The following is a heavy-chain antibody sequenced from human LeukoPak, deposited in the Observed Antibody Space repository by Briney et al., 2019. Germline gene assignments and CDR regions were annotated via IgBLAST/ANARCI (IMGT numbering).Heavy chain of an antibody. V-gene: IGHV4-34*01. CDR1: GGSFSGYY. J-gene: IGHJ4*02. CDR3: ASWYYYDSSGYKDY. Sequence: PSETLSLTCAVYGGSFSGYYGSWIRQPPGKGLEWIGEINHSGSTNYNPSLKSRVTISVDTSKNQFSLKLSSVTAADTAVYYCASWYYYDSSGYKDYWGQGTLVTVSS. CDR2: INHSGST. D-gene: IGHD3-22*01.